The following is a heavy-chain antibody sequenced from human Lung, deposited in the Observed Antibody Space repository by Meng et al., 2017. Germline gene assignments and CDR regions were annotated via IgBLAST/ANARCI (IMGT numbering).Heavy chain of an antibody. CDR2: IYNSAST. Sequence: VPLQESGPGLVTPPLAQSSTCTVPGGYNSSINYYLSWIRQPPGKGLEWSGHIYNSASTYYNPSLKSRITISVDTSKNQFSLKLSSVTAADTAVYYCARGQKGYFDLWGRGTLVTVSS. J-gene: IGHJ2*01. V-gene: IGHV4-30-4*01. CDR3: ARGQKGYFDL. CDR1: GGYNSSINYY.